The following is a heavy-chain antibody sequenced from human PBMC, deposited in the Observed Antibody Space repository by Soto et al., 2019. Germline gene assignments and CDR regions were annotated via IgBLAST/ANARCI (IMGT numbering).Heavy chain of an antibody. D-gene: IGHD2-8*02. Sequence: ASVKVSCKPSVYPLTDLYIHCVRQAPGLGLEWMGWIDPRSGASRKTQRFQGRFTMTRDTSTNTVYMELSSLRSDETAVYFCARDNSGPLDYCGQGTLVPVCS. CDR2: IDPRSGAS. V-gene: IGHV1-2*02. J-gene: IGHJ4*02. CDR1: VYPLTDLY. CDR3: ARDNSGPLDY.